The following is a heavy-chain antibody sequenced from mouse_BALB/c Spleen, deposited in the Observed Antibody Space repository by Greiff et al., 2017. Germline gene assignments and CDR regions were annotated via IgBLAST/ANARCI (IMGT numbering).Heavy chain of an antibody. Sequence: EVKLVESGGGLVQPGGSRKLSCAASGFTFSSFGMHWVRQAPEKGLEWVAYISSGSSTIYYADTVKGRFTISRDNPKNTLFLQMTSLRSEDTAMYYCARGGSSVPWFAYWGQGTLVTVSA. J-gene: IGHJ3*01. D-gene: IGHD1-1*01. CDR3: ARGGSSVPWFAY. V-gene: IGHV5-17*02. CDR2: ISSGSSTI. CDR1: GFTFSSFG.